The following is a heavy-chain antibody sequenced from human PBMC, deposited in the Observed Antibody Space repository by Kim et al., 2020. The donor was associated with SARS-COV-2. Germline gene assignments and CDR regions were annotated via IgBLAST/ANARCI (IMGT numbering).Heavy chain of an antibody. CDR3: ARDRFSSRDAFDI. V-gene: IGHV1-2*02. CDR2: INPNSGGT. Sequence: ASVKVSCKASGYTFTGYYMHWVRQAPGQGLEWMGWINPNSGGTNYAQKFQGRVTMTRDTSISTAYMELSRLRSDDTAVYYCARDRFSSRDAFDIWGQGTMVTVSS. CDR1: GYTFTGYY. D-gene: IGHD6-6*01. J-gene: IGHJ3*02.